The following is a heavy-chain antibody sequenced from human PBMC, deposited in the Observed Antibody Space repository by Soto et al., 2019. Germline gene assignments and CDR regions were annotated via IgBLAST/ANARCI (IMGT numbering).Heavy chain of an antibody. CDR1: GFTFNNYD. CDR3: ARGVLGPGDYYYGMDV. V-gene: IGHV3-13*01. J-gene: IGHJ6*02. D-gene: IGHD2-8*02. Sequence: LRLSCAASGFTFNNYDMHWVRQATGKGLEWVSAIGAAGDTYYPGSVNGRFTISRDNAKNSLYLQMNSLRAGDTAVYYCARGVLGPGDYYYGMDVWGQGTTVTVSS. CDR2: IGAAGDT.